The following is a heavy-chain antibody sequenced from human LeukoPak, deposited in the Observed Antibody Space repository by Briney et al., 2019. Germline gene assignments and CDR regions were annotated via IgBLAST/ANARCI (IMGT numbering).Heavy chain of an antibody. Sequence: SDRHSLACPVDSGSVTISSYDSGWIRAPGGKGREGFGSMYFSGSTYSNPALKSRVPISVDTSKNQFSLKLSSVTAADTAVYYCARRAPVAGTGYYYYGMDVWGQGTTVTVSS. CDR1: SGSVTISSYD. J-gene: IGHJ6*02. CDR3: ARRAPVAGTGYYYYGMDV. V-gene: IGHV4-39*01. D-gene: IGHD6-19*01. CDR2: MYFSGST.